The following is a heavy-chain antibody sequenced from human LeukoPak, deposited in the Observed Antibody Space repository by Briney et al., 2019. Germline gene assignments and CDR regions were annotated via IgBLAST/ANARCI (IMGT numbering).Heavy chain of an antibody. Sequence: GGSLRLSCATSGFTFSSYGMHWIRQAPGKGLEWVAVISYDGSNKYYADSVKGRFTISRDNSKNTLYLQMNSLRAEDTAVYYCARAGTLLTHYFDYWGQGTLVTVSS. CDR3: ARAGTLLTHYFDY. CDR2: ISYDGSNK. V-gene: IGHV3-30*19. CDR1: GFTFSSYG. J-gene: IGHJ4*02. D-gene: IGHD1-14*01.